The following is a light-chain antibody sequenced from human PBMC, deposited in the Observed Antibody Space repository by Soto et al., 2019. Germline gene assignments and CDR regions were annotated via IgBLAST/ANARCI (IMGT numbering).Light chain of an antibody. CDR1: QNIIRW. CDR3: QQYNSYST. Sequence: DIQMTQSPSTLSASVGDRVTITCRASQNIIRWLAWYQQKPGKVPKLLIYKASSLESGVPSRFSGSGSGTEFTLTISSLQPDDFATYYCQQYNSYSTFGQGTKVDI. CDR2: KAS. J-gene: IGKJ1*01. V-gene: IGKV1-5*03.